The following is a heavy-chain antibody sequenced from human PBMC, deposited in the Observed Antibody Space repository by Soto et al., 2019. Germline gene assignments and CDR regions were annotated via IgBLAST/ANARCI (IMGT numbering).Heavy chain of an antibody. D-gene: IGHD5-18*01. CDR3: ARHWEVDTANYAFDI. Sequence: SVKVSCKASGGPFSSYAISWVRQAPGQGLEWMGGIIPIFGTANYAQKFQGRVTITADESTSTAYMELSSLRSEDTAVYYCARHWEVDTANYAFDIWGQGTMVTVSS. J-gene: IGHJ3*02. CDR1: GGPFSSYA. CDR2: IIPIFGTA. V-gene: IGHV1-69*13.